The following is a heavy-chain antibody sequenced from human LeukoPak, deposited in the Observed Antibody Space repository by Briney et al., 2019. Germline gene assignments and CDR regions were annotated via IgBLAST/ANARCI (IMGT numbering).Heavy chain of an antibody. CDR2: INPNSGGT. CDR1: GYTFTGYY. Sequence: ASVKVSCKASGYTFTGYYMHWVRQAPGQGLEWMGWINPNSGGTNYAQKFQGRVTMTRDTSISTAYMELSRLRSDDTAIYYCARVEGSYSSSWYDYWGQGILVTVSS. V-gene: IGHV1-2*02. J-gene: IGHJ4*02. CDR3: ARVEGSYSSSWYDY. D-gene: IGHD6-13*01.